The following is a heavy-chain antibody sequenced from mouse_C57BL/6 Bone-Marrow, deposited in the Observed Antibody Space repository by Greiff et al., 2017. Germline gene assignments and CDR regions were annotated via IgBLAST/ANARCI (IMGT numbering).Heavy chain of an antibody. Sequence: QVQLKQPGAELVKPGASVKMSCKASGYTFTSYWITWVKQRPGQGLEWIGDIYPGSGSTNYNEKFKSKATLTVDTSSSTAYMQLSSLTSEDSAVYYCARRKGYYGSSPYFDYWGQGTTLTVSS. D-gene: IGHD1-1*01. CDR2: IYPGSGST. V-gene: IGHV1-55*01. CDR1: GYTFTSYW. CDR3: ARRKGYYGSSPYFDY. J-gene: IGHJ2*01.